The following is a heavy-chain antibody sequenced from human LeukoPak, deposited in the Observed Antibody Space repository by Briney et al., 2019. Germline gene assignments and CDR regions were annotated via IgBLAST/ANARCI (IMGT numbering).Heavy chain of an antibody. CDR1: GGTFSSYD. CDR2: MNPNSGNT. V-gene: IGHV1-8*02. J-gene: IGHJ4*02. CDR3: ATASPFRTSVY. D-gene: IGHD2/OR15-2a*01. Sequence: ASVKVSCKASGGTFSSYDINWVRQATGQGLEWMGWMNPNSGNTGYAQKFQGRVTMTRNTSISTAYMELSSLRSEDTAVYYCATASPFRTSVYWGQGTLVTVSS.